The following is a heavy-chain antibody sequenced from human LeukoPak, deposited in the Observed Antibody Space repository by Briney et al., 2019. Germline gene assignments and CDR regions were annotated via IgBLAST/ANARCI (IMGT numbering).Heavy chain of an antibody. V-gene: IGHV3-9*02. D-gene: IGHD2-2*01. Sequence: PGRSLRLSCAGSGFTSDDCAMHWVRQAPGKGLEWVSGISWNSGSIGYADSVKDRFTISRDNAKNSLYLQMNSLRAEDTALYYCAKGRGYELPLDNWGQGTLVTVSS. CDR1: GFTSDDCA. CDR3: AKGRGYELPLDN. J-gene: IGHJ4*02. CDR2: ISWNSGSI.